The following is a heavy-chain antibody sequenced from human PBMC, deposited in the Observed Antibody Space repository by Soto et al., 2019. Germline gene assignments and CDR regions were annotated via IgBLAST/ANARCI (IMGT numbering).Heavy chain of an antibody. J-gene: IGHJ5*02. V-gene: IGHV6-1*01. D-gene: IGHD2-2*02. Sequence: SPTLSLPCASCGDSVSSNSAAWNWIRQSPSRGLEWLGRTYYRSKWYNDYAVSVKSRITINPDTSKNQFSLQLNSVTPEDTAVYYCAREGGLGYCSSTSCYTSNWFDPWGQGTLVTVSS. CDR3: AREGGLGYCSSTSCYTSNWFDP. CDR2: TYYRSKWYN. CDR1: GDSVSSNSAA.